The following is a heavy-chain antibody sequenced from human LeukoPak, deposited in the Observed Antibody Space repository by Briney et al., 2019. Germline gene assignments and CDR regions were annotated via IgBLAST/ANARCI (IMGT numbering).Heavy chain of an antibody. Sequence: PSETLSLTCGVSGASVSGYYWSWIRQPPGRGLEWIGYVHSSGSTNYNPSLKSRLTISVDTSKNQISLKLNSLTAADTAIYYCARHPTFGTGLLDHWGQGTLVTVSS. V-gene: IGHV4-59*08. CDR2: VHSSGST. J-gene: IGHJ4*02. CDR1: GASVSGYY. CDR3: ARHPTFGTGLLDH. D-gene: IGHD3-16*01.